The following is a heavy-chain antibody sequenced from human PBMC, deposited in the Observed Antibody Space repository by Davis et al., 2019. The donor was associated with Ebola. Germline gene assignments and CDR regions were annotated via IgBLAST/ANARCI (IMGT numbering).Heavy chain of an antibody. CDR2: TYYNSKWYY. V-gene: IGHV6-1*01. CDR1: GDSVSMTSAG. D-gene: IGHD2-15*01. J-gene: IGHJ6*04. CDR3: AKGWLRTGFDV. Sequence: HSQTLSLTCAVSGDSVSMTSAGWNWIRQSPSRGLEWLGRTYYNSKWYYDYADSVRSRISINADTSKNQFSLQLKSVTPEDTVVYYCAKGWLRTGFDVWDIGTTVNVSS.